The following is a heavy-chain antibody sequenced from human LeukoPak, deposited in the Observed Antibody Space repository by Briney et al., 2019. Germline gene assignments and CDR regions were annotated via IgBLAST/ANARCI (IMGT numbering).Heavy chain of an antibody. J-gene: IGHJ4*02. V-gene: IGHV5-51*01. CDR2: IYPGDSDT. Sequence: GESLKISCQGSGYSFTSYWIGWVRPMPGKGLEWMGIIYPGDSDTRYSPSFQGQVTISADKSISTAYLQWSSLKASDTAMYYCARGARNTYYYDSSGYTPLDYWGQGTLVTVSS. D-gene: IGHD3-22*01. CDR3: ARGARNTYYYDSSGYTPLDY. CDR1: GYSFTSYW.